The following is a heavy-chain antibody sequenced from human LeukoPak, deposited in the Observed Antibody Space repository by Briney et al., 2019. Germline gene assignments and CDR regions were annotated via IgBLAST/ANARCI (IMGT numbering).Heavy chain of an antibody. V-gene: IGHV3-21*01. D-gene: IGHD2-2*02. CDR1: GFSFNTYT. J-gene: IGHJ4*02. CDR3: ARDVVPSAIGFYFDY. CDR2: ISNSGTYI. Sequence: GRSLRLSCAASGFSFNTYTMNWVRQAPGKGLEWVSSISNSGTYIDYADSVKGRFTISRDNAKNSVYLQMNSLRAEDTAVYYCARDVVPSAIGFYFDYWGQGTLVTVSS.